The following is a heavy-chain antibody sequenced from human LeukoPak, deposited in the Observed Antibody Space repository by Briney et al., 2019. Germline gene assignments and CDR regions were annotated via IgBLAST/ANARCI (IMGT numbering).Heavy chain of an antibody. D-gene: IGHD4-17*01. CDR1: GFTFSSYS. CDR2: ISSSSSTI. V-gene: IGHV3-48*01. Sequence: PGGSLRLSCAASGFTFSSYSMNWVRQAPGKGLEWVSYISSSSSTIYYADSVKGRFTISRDDAKNSLYLQMNSLRAEDTAVYYCARVHTAQGNYFDYWGQGTLVTVSS. J-gene: IGHJ4*02. CDR3: ARVHTAQGNYFDY.